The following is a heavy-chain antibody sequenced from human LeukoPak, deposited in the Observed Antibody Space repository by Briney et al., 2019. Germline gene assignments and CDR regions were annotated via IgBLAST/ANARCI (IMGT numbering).Heavy chain of an antibody. Sequence: GALVKVSCKVSGYTLTELSMHWVRQAPGKGLEWMGGFDPEDGETIYAQKFQGRVTMTEDTSTDTAYMELSSLTSEDTAVYYCATGYYDSSGYFYLLAFDIWGQGTMVTVSS. D-gene: IGHD3-22*01. J-gene: IGHJ3*02. CDR1: GYTLTELS. CDR2: FDPEDGET. V-gene: IGHV1-24*01. CDR3: ATGYYDSSGYFYLLAFDI.